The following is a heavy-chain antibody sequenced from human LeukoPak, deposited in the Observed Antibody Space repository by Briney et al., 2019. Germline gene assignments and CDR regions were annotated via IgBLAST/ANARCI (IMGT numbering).Heavy chain of an antibody. D-gene: IGHD1-20*01. CDR2: IRYDGSNK. V-gene: IGHV3-30*02. CDR3: ARDRDPLYNWNLEYYFDY. CDR1: GFTFSTYG. Sequence: GGSLRLSCAASGFTFSTYGMDWVRQAPGKGLEWVAYIRYDGSNKNYADSVKGRFTISRDNSKNTLYLQMNSLRAEDTAVYYCARDRDPLYNWNLEYYFDYWGQGTLVTVSS. J-gene: IGHJ4*02.